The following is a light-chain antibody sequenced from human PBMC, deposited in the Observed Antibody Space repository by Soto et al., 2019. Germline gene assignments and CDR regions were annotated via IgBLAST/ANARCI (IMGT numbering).Light chain of an antibody. V-gene: IGKV3-20*01. Sequence: EIVLTQAPGTLSLSPGEGATLSSRASQSVSSTFLAWYQQKPGQAPRLLIDGTSSRATGIPDRFSGSGSGTDFTLTISRLEPEDFAVYYCQHYNASPPTCTFGQGTKVAIK. CDR1: QSVSSTF. J-gene: IGKJ1*01. CDR3: QHYNASPPTCT. CDR2: GTS.